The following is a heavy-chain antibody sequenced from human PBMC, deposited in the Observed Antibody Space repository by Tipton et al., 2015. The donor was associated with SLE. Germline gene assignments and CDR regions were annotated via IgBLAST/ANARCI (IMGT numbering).Heavy chain of an antibody. V-gene: IGHV4-59*01. CDR2: VYNTKST. D-gene: IGHD7-27*01. CDR1: GGSISSYY. CDR3: ARDRWGPAYFDN. J-gene: IGHJ4*02. Sequence: TLSLTCTVSGGSISSYYWSWIRQSPGKGLEWIGYVYNTKSTNYNPSLKSRVTISLDTSKNQVSLKLNSVTAADTAVYYCARDRWGPAYFDNWGQGTLVTVSS.